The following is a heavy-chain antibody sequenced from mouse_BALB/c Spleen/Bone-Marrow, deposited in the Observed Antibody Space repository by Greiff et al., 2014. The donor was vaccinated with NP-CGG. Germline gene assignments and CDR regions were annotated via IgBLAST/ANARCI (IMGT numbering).Heavy chain of an antibody. CDR3: TRDYYGP. J-gene: IGHJ2*01. D-gene: IGHD1-2*01. Sequence: EVKLEESGPSLVKPSQTLSLTCSVTGDSITSGYWNWIRKFPGNKLEYMGYITYSGNTYYNPSLISRISITRDTSKNQYYLQLNSVTTEDTATYYCTRDYYGPWGQGTTLTVSP. V-gene: IGHV3-8*02. CDR1: GDSITSGY. CDR2: ITYSGNT.